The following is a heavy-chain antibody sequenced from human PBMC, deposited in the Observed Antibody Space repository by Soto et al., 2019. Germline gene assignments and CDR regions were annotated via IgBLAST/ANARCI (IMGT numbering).Heavy chain of an antibody. Sequence: ASVKVSCKASGYTFTSYGISWVRQAPGQGLEWMGWICAYNGNTNYAQKFQGRVTMTTNTSISTAYMELSSLRSDDTAVYYCARGPGSWYYYYMDVWGKGTTVTVSS. CDR1: GYTFTSYG. V-gene: IGHV1-18*01. J-gene: IGHJ6*03. CDR2: ICAYNGNT. D-gene: IGHD6-13*01. CDR3: ARGPGSWYYYYMDV.